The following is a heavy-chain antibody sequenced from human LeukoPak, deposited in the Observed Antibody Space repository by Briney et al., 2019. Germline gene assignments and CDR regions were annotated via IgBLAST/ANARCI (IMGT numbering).Heavy chain of an antibody. CDR3: ARVGVPAMDWLMDP. J-gene: IGHJ5*02. CDR1: GGSISSGGYY. Sequence: SETLSLTCTVSGGSISSGGYYWSWIRQHPGKGLEWIGYIYYSGSTYYNPSLKSRVTISVDTSKNQFSLKLSSVTVADTAVYYCARVGVPAMDWLMDPWGQGTLVTVSS. D-gene: IGHD2-2*01. CDR2: IYYSGST. V-gene: IGHV4-31*03.